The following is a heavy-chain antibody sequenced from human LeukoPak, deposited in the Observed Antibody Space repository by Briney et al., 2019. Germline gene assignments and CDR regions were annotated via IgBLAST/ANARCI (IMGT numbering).Heavy chain of an antibody. J-gene: IGHJ6*03. CDR1: GGSISSYY. V-gene: IGHV4-59*12. D-gene: IGHD3-22*01. CDR2: IYYSGRT. Sequence: PSETLSFTCTVSGGSISSYYWSWIRQPPGRGLEWIGNIYYSGRTSYNPSLKSRVTISVDTSKNQFSLKLTSVTAADTAVYYCTRAASSGPLFTYHMDVWGKGTTVTVSS. CDR3: TRAASSGPLFTYHMDV.